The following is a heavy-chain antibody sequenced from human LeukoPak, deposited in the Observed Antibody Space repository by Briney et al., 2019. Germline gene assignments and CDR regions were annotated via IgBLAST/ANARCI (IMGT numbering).Heavy chain of an antibody. J-gene: IGHJ4*02. Sequence: GASVKVSCKASGYTFTSYAMDWVRQAPGQRLEWMGWINAGNGNTKYSQKFQGRVTITRDTSASTAYMELSSLRSEDTAVYYCARDLPYSSGWLGYWGQGTLVTVSS. D-gene: IGHD6-19*01. CDR2: INAGNGNT. CDR1: GYTFTSYA. CDR3: ARDLPYSSGWLGY. V-gene: IGHV1-3*01.